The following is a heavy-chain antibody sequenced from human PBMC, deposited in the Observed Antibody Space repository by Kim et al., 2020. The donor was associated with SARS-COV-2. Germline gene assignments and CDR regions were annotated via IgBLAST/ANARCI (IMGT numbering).Heavy chain of an antibody. CDR3: ARDRVVVPAYYYGMDV. J-gene: IGHJ6*01. CDR1: GFTFSSYA. V-gene: IGHV3-30*04. CDR2: ISYDGSNK. Sequence: GGSLRLSCAVSGFTFSSYAMHWVRQAPGKGLEWVAVISYDGSNKYYADSVKGRFTISRDNSKNTLYLQMNSLRAEDTAVYYCARDRVVVPAYYYGMDVGG. D-gene: IGHD2-2*01.